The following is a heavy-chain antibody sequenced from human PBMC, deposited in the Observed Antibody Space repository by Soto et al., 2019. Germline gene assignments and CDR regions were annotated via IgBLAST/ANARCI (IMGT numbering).Heavy chain of an antibody. V-gene: IGHV1-69*01. CDR1: GGTFSSYA. J-gene: IGHJ6*02. Sequence: QVQLVQSGAEVKKPGSSVKVSCKASGGTFSSYAISWVRQAPGQGLEWMGGIIPIFGTANYAQKFQGRVTITADASTSTAYMELSSLRSEDTAVYYCARGEVGYYRPHYYGMDVWGQGTTVTVSS. D-gene: IGHD3-22*01. CDR2: IIPIFGTA. CDR3: ARGEVGYYRPHYYGMDV.